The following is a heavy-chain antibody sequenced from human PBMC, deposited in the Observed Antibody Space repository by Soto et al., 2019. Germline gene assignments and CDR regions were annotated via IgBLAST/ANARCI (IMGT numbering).Heavy chain of an antibody. CDR2: ISYDGSNK. CDR1: GFTFSSYG. CDR3: ANGDKQLWRNYFDY. J-gene: IGHJ4*02. V-gene: IGHV3-30*18. Sequence: HPGGSLRLSCAASGFTFSSYGMHWVRQAPGKGLEWVAVISYDGSNKYYADSVKGRFTISRDNSKNTLYLQMNSLRAEDTAVYYCANGDKQLWRNYFDYWGQGTLVTVSS. D-gene: IGHD5-18*01.